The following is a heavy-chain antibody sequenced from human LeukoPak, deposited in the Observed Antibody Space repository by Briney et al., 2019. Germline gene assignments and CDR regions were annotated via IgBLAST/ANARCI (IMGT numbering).Heavy chain of an antibody. V-gene: IGHV3-23*01. CDR3: ARGGLTAMVLTN. CDR1: GFAFSSYA. J-gene: IGHJ4*02. CDR2: ISGSGGST. Sequence: GGSLRLSCAASGFAFSSYAMNWVRQAPGKGLEWVSAISGSGGSTYYADSVKGRFTISRDNSKNTLYLQMNSLRAEDTAVYYCARGGLTAMVLTNWGQGTLVTVSS. D-gene: IGHD5-18*01.